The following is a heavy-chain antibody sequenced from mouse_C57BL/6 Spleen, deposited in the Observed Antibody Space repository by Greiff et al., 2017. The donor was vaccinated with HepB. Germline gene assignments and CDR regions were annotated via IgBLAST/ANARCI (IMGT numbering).Heavy chain of an antibody. V-gene: IGHV1-26*01. J-gene: IGHJ3*01. CDR1: GYTFTDYY. CDR3: ASTADYDGSSSAWFAY. D-gene: IGHD1-1*01. Sequence: EVQLQQSGPELVKPGASVKISCKASGYTFTDYYMNWVNQSHGKSLEWIGDINPNNGGTSYNQKFKGKATLTVDKSSSTAYMELRSLTSEDSAVYYCASTADYDGSSSAWFAYWGQGTLVTVSA. CDR2: INPNNGGT.